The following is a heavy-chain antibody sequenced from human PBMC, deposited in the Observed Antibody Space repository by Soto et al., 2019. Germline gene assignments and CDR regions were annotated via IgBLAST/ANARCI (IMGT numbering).Heavy chain of an antibody. Sequence: PGGSLRLSCAASGFTFSSYGMHWVRQAPGKGLEWVAIISYDGSNTYYADSVKGRFTISRDNSKNTLYLQMNSLRAEDTPVYYCAKEGGLSGSYYISSSYYFDYWGQGTLVTVSS. D-gene: IGHD1-26*01. CDR2: ISYDGSNT. V-gene: IGHV3-30*18. CDR1: GFTFSSYG. CDR3: AKEGGLSGSYYISSSYYFDY. J-gene: IGHJ4*02.